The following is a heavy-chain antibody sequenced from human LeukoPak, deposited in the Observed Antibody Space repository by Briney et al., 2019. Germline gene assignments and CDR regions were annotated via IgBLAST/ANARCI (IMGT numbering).Heavy chain of an antibody. D-gene: IGHD3-22*01. V-gene: IGHV3-11*03. CDR2: ISSSSSYI. J-gene: IGHJ1*01. CDR3: ANSYYYDSSGYYVGYFQH. CDR1: GFTFSDYY. Sequence: PGGSLRLSCAASGFTFSDYYMSWIRQAPGKGLEWVSYISSSSSYINYADSVKGRFTISRDNSKNTLYLQMNSLRAEDTAVYYCANSYYYDSSGYYVGYFQHWGQGTLVTVSS.